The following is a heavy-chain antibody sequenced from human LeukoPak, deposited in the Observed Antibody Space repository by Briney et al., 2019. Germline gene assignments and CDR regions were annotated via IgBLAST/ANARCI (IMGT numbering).Heavy chain of an antibody. CDR1: GYTFSSYW. D-gene: IGHD3-10*01. Sequence: GGSLRLSCAASGYTFSSYWMHWVRQAPGKGLVCVSRINSDGSSTSYADSVKGRFTISRDNAKNTLYLKMNRLRAEDTAVYYCVRNGSGSYYTYDYWGQGTLVTVSS. CDR3: VRNGSGSYYTYDY. J-gene: IGHJ4*02. CDR2: INSDGSST. V-gene: IGHV3-74*01.